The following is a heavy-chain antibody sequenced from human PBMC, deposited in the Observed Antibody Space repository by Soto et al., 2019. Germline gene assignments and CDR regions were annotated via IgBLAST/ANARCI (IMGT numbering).Heavy chain of an antibody. Sequence: EVQLLESGGGFVQPGGSLRLSCAASGFTFSSSTMNWVRQAPGKGLEWVSAIIDSGGYTYYADSVKGRFTISRDNSKNTLYLQMNRLRAEDTALYYCAKETYYYYGMDVWGQGTTVTVSS. CDR2: IIDSGGYT. V-gene: IGHV3-23*01. CDR3: AKETYYYYGMDV. J-gene: IGHJ6*02. CDR1: GFTFSSST.